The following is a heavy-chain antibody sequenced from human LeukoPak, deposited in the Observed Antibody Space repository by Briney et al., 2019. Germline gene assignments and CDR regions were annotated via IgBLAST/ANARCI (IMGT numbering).Heavy chain of an antibody. CDR3: AALGINMNGGV. CDR1: GFTFSSYE. J-gene: IGHJ6*04. CDR2: ISSSGSTI. D-gene: IGHD3-10*02. V-gene: IGHV3-48*03. Sequence: GGSLRLSCAASGFTFSSYEMNWVRQAPGKGLEWVSYISSSGSTIYYADSVKGRFTISRDNAKNSLYLQMNSLRAEDTAVYYCAALGINMNGGVWGKGTTVTISS.